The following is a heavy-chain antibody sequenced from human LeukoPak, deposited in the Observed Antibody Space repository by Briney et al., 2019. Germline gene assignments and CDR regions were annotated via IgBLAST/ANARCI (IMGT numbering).Heavy chain of an antibody. V-gene: IGHV3-53*01. CDR3: ARDKDIVVVPAAMGNYYYYYMDV. J-gene: IGHJ6*03. Sequence: GGSLRLSCAASGFTVSGNYMSWVRQAPGKGLECVAVIYSGGDTYYADSVKGRFTISRDKSKNTLYLQMNSLRAEDTAVYYCARDKDIVVVPAAMGNYYYYYMDVWGKGTTVTVSS. CDR1: GFTVSGNY. CDR2: IYSGGDT. D-gene: IGHD2-2*01.